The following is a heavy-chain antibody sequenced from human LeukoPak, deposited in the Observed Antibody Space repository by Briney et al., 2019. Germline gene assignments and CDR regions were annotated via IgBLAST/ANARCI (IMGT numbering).Heavy chain of an antibody. V-gene: IGHV1-69*13. J-gene: IGHJ4*02. CDR3: AGAPRGQQLTSPYFDS. CDR2: IIPVFGAP. Sequence: SVKVSCKTSGDTFSNYGFSWVRQAPGQGLEWMGGIIPVFGAPNYAQNFQGRVTISADESTTTVSLELSSLRSEDRAVYYCAGAPRGQQLTSPYFDSWGQGTLVIVSS. D-gene: IGHD6-13*01. CDR1: GDTFSNYG.